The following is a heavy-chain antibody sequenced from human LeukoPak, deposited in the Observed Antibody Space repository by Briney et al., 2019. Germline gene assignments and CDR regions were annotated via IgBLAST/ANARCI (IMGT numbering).Heavy chain of an antibody. D-gene: IGHD2-15*01. Sequence: SETLSLTCTVSGGSITSSSYYWGWIRQPPGKGLEWIGSFYYSGSTYYNPSLKSRITISVDTSKNQFSLKLNSVTAADTAVYYCARVSCSGGSCPFGSWFDPWGQGTLVTVSS. V-gene: IGHV4-39*01. CDR3: ARVSCSGGSCPFGSWFDP. CDR1: GGSITSSSYY. CDR2: FYYSGST. J-gene: IGHJ5*02.